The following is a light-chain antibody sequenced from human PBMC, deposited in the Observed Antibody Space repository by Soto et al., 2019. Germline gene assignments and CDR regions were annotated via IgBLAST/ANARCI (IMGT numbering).Light chain of an antibody. CDR1: QSVSSN. CDR3: QQYNNWPLT. Sequence: DTVLTQAPATLSVSPGERATLSCRASQSVSSNLVWYQQRPGQPPRLLIYGASTRATGIPARFSGSGSGTEFTLTISSLQSEDFAVYYCQQYNNWPLTFGGGTKVDIK. CDR2: GAS. V-gene: IGKV3-15*01. J-gene: IGKJ4*01.